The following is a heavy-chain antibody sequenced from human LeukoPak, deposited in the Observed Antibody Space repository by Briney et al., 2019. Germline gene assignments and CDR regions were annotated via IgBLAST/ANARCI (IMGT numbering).Heavy chain of an antibody. CDR2: INPNRGGT. V-gene: IGHV1-2*02. CDR3: ARGGSILVVVAD. CDR1: GYTFTGYY. D-gene: IGHD2-15*01. Sequence: ASVKVSCKASGYTFTGYYMHWVRQAPGQGLEWMGWINPNRGGTNYAQKFQGRVTMTRDTSISTAYMELSRLRSDDTAVYYCARGGSILVVVADWGQGTLVTVSS. J-gene: IGHJ4*02.